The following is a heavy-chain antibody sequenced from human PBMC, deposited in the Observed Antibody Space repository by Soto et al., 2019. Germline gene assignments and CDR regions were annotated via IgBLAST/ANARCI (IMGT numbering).Heavy chain of an antibody. Sequence: SETLSLTCAVYGGSFSGYYWSWIRQPPGKGLEWLGEINHSGSTNYNPSLKSRVTISVDTSKNQFSLKLSSVTAADTAVYYCARDRGSYWSGDFTSCGQGTLVTVSS. J-gene: IGHJ4*02. CDR2: INHSGST. V-gene: IGHV4-34*01. CDR1: GGSFSGYY. CDR3: ARDRGSYWSGDFTS. D-gene: IGHD1-26*01.